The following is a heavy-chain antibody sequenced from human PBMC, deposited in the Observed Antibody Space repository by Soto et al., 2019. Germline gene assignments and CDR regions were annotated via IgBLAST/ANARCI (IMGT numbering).Heavy chain of an antibody. CDR3: AREDYSNFDY. CDR2: ISSSSSYI. Sequence: GGSLRLSCAASGFTFSSYSMNWVRQAPGKGLEWVSSISSSSSYIYSADSVKGRFTISRDNAKNSLYLQMNSLRAEDTAVYYCAREDYSNFDYWGQGTLVTVSS. V-gene: IGHV3-21*01. J-gene: IGHJ4*02. D-gene: IGHD4-4*01. CDR1: GFTFSSYS.